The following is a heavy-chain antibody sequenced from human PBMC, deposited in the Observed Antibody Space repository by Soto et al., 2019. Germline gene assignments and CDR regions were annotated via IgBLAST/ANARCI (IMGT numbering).Heavy chain of an antibody. V-gene: IGHV3-30-3*01. Sequence: GGSLRLSCAASGFTFSSYAMHWVRQVPGKGLEWVAVISYDGSNKYYADSVKGRFTISRDNSKNTLYLQMNSLRAEDTAVYYCARDQDIVVVPAAIQDAFDIWGQGTMVTVSS. CDR1: GFTFSSYA. J-gene: IGHJ3*02. CDR3: ARDQDIVVVPAAIQDAFDI. D-gene: IGHD2-2*02. CDR2: ISYDGSNK.